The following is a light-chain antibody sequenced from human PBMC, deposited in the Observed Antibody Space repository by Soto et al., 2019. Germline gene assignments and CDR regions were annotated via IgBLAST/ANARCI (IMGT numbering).Light chain of an antibody. J-gene: IGLJ2*01. Sequence: QSALTQPASVSGSPGQSITISCTGTSSDVGGYDYVSWYQHHPGKAPKLIIYEVSNRPSGVSNRFSGSKSDNTASLTISGLQAEDEADYYCTSYAGGNILVFGGGTKLTVL. V-gene: IGLV2-14*01. CDR1: SSDVGGYDY. CDR2: EVS. CDR3: TSYAGGNILV.